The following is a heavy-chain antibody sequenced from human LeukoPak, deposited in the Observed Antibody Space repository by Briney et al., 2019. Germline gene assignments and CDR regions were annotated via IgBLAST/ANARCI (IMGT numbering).Heavy chain of an antibody. CDR3: AKCYSFLDGFDI. Sequence: SETLSLTCTVSGXSITNSRDYWGWIRQPPGKGLEWIGNIYSSGSTYYSPSLKSRVTISVDTSTNQFSLKLSSVTAADAALYYCAKCYSFLDGFDIWGQGTIVSVSS. CDR2: IYSSGST. CDR1: GXSITNSRDY. V-gene: IGHV4-39*01. D-gene: IGHD2-15*01. J-gene: IGHJ3*02.